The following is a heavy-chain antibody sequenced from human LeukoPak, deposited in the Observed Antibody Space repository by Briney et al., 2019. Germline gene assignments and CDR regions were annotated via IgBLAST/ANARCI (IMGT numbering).Heavy chain of an antibody. CDR1: GYTFTGYY. CDR2: INPNNGGT. D-gene: IGHD3-10*01. CDR3: ARAHYLRLYFFDY. Sequence: ASVKVSCKASGYTFTGYYMHWVRQAPGQGLEWMGWINPNNGGTNYAQTFEGRVTMTTDTSINTAYVELTSLTSDDTAVYFCARAHYLRLYFFDYWGQGTLVTVSS. V-gene: IGHV1-2*02. J-gene: IGHJ4*02.